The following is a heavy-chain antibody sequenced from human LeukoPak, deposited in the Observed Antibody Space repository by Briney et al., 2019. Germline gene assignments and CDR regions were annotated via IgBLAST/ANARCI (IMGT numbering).Heavy chain of an antibody. CDR2: INHSGST. Sequence: SETLSLTCAVYGGSFSGYYRSWIRQPPGKGLEWIGEINHSGSTNYNPSLKSRVTISVDTSKNQFSLKLSSVTAGDTAVYYCARGGVGRVTTHWGQGTLVTVSS. CDR3: ARGGVGRVTTH. D-gene: IGHD4-11*01. CDR1: GGSFSGYY. V-gene: IGHV4-34*01. J-gene: IGHJ4*02.